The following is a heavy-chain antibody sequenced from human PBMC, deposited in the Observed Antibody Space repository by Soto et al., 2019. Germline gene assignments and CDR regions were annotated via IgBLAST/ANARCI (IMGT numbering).Heavy chain of an antibody. CDR3: ASIVVPAANAFDI. CDR1: GFTFSSYG. J-gene: IGHJ3*02. CDR2: IWYDGSNK. Sequence: QVQLVESEGGVVQPGRSLRLSCAASGFTFSSYGMHWVRQAPGKGLEWVAVIWYDGSNKYYADSVKGRFTISRDNSKNTLYLQMNSLRAEDTAVYYCASIVVPAANAFDIWGQGTMVTVSS. D-gene: IGHD2-2*01. V-gene: IGHV3-33*01.